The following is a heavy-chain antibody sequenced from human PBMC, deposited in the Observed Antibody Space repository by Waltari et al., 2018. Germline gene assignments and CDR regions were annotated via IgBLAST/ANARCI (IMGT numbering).Heavy chain of an antibody. V-gene: IGHV1-3*01. D-gene: IGHD3-10*01. CDR3: ASGRERSYGSANYYQLDY. CDR2: ITGNDNK. Sequence: QVQLVQSGAEMKKPGASVTLSCMASGYTVFAYPIHWVRQAPGQRLEWMGRITGNDNKKYSQTFQGRVTITRDRSASTTYMDLSSLRSEDTAVYYCASGRERSYGSANYYQLDYWGQGTLVTVSS. CDR1: GYTVFAYP. J-gene: IGHJ4*02.